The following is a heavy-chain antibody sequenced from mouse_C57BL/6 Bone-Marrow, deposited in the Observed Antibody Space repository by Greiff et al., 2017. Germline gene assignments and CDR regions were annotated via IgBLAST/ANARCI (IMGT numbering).Heavy chain of an antibody. V-gene: IGHV1-66*01. CDR3: ARRTTPYYFDY. D-gene: IGHD2-13*01. Sequence: VKLMESGPELVKPGASVKISCKASGYSFTSYYIHWVKQRPGQGLEWIGWIYPGSGNTKYNEKFKGKATLTADTSSSTAYMQLSSLTSEDSAVYYCARRTTPYYFDYWGQGTTLTVSS. J-gene: IGHJ2*01. CDR2: IYPGSGNT. CDR1: GYSFTSYY.